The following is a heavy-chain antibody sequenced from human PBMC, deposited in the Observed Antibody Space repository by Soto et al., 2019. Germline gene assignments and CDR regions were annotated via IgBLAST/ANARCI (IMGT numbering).Heavy chain of an antibody. D-gene: IGHD2-21*02. Sequence: GGSLRLSCAASGFTFSSFAMSWVRQAPGKGLEWVSTISNNGGSTYYADSVKGRFAISRDNSKNTLYLQMNSLRAEDTAVYYCANHIVVVTAIRGAFDIWGQGTMVTVSS. CDR1: GFTFSSFA. J-gene: IGHJ3*02. CDR2: ISNNGGST. V-gene: IGHV3-23*01. CDR3: ANHIVVVTAIRGAFDI.